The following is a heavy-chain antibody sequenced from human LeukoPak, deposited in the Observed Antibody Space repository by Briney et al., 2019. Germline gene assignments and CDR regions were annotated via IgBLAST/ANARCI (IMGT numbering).Heavy chain of an antibody. CDR3: ARGGYCSSTSCYVGDAFDI. CDR2: IYPGDSDT. CDR1: GYSFSNYW. J-gene: IGHJ3*02. V-gene: IGHV5-51*01. Sequence: GESLKISCKGSGYSFSNYWIGWVRQMPGKGLEWMGIIYPGDSDTTYSPSFQGQVTISADKSISTAYLQWSSLKASDTAMYYCARGGYCSSTSCYVGDAFDIWGQGTMVTVSS. D-gene: IGHD2-2*01.